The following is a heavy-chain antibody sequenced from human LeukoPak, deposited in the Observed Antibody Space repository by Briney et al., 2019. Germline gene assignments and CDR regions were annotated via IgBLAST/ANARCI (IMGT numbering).Heavy chain of an antibody. CDR3: ARLLYYYGSGSYYNAFYYYYMDV. J-gene: IGHJ6*03. Sequence: SETLSLTCTVSGGSISSGYYWGWIRQPPGKGLEWIGSIYHSGSTYYNPSLKSRVTISVDTSKNQFSLKLSSVTAADTAVYYCARLLYYYGSGSYYNAFYYYYMDVWGKGTTVTISS. D-gene: IGHD3-10*01. CDR1: GGSISSGYY. V-gene: IGHV4-38-2*02. CDR2: IYHSGST.